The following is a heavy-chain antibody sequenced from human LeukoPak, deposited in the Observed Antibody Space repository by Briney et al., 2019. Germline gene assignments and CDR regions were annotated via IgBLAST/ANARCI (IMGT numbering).Heavy chain of an antibody. D-gene: IGHD3-22*01. Sequence: GGSLRLSCAASGFTSSDYYMSWIRQAPGKGLEWVSYISSSGSTIYYADSVKGRFTISRDNAKNSLYLQMNSLRAEDTAVYYCAKSEDNYDINYFDYWGQGTLVTVSS. CDR1: GFTSSDYY. CDR3: AKSEDNYDINYFDY. V-gene: IGHV3-11*01. J-gene: IGHJ4*02. CDR2: ISSSGSTI.